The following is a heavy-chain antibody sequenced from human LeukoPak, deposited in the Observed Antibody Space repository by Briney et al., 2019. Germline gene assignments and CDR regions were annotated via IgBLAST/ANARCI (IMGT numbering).Heavy chain of an antibody. CDR2: IYYSGST. V-gene: IGHV4-59*01. J-gene: IGHJ6*02. Sequence: SETLSLTCTVPGGSISSYYWSWIRQPPGKGLEWIGYIYYSGSTNYNPSLKSRVTISVDTSKRHLSLKLSSVTAADTAVYYCARTIAVAGQNYYYYGMDVWGQGTTVTVSS. CDR1: GGSISSYY. D-gene: IGHD6-19*01. CDR3: ARTIAVAGQNYYYYGMDV.